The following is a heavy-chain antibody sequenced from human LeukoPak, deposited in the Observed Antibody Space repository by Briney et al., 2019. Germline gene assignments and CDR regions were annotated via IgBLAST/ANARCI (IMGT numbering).Heavy chain of an antibody. Sequence: SETLSLTCTVSGYSISSGYYWGWIRQPPGKGLEWIGSIYHSGSTYYNPSLKSRVTISVDTSKNQFSLKLSSVTAADTAVYYCANYCSSTGCPTPSYYFDYWGQGTLVTVSS. CDR2: IYHSGST. V-gene: IGHV4-38-2*02. CDR1: GYSISSGYY. D-gene: IGHD2-2*01. J-gene: IGHJ4*02. CDR3: ANYCSSTGCPTPSYYFDY.